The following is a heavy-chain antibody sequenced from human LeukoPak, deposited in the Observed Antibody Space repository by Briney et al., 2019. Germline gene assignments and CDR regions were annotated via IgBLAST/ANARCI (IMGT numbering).Heavy chain of an antibody. Sequence: PGRSLRLSCAASRFTFSACGMPWVRQAPGKGLEWVAAISFDGSHKYYADSVKGRFTISRDNSMNTLYLQMNSLRAEDTAVYYCAKGTAVDRQYFENWGQGTLVTISS. J-gene: IGHJ4*02. CDR3: AKGTAVDRQYFEN. V-gene: IGHV3-30*18. CDR1: RFTFSACG. CDR2: ISFDGSHK. D-gene: IGHD1-1*01.